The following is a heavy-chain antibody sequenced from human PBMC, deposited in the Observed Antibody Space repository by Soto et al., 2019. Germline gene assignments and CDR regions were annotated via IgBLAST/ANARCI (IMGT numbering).Heavy chain of an antibody. J-gene: IGHJ4*02. Sequence: PSETLSLTCAVSGGSISSGGHSWSWIRQPPGKGLEWIGYISHSGSTNYNPSLKSRVTISVDTSKNQFSLKLSSVTAADTAVYYCARGPSLVPLFLRGNVRARGYYFDYWGQGTLVTVSS. CDR2: ISHSGST. V-gene: IGHV4-30-2*01. CDR1: GGSISSGGHS. D-gene: IGHD3-10*01. CDR3: ARGPSLVPLFLRGNVRARGYYFDY.